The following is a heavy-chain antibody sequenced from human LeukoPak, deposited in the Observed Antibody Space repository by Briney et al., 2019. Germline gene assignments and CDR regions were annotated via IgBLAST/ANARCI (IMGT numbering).Heavy chain of an antibody. Sequence: SETLSLTGTVSGGSISSNSYYWGWIRQPPGKGLEWIGIIYYSGSTYYNPSLKNRLTISVDTSKNQFSLKLSSVTAADTAVYYCARTRYYYGSRSYGAPYYFDYWGQGTLVTVSS. CDR1: GGSISSNSYY. CDR2: IYYSGST. J-gene: IGHJ4*02. V-gene: IGHV4-39*01. CDR3: ARTRYYYGSRSYGAPYYFDY. D-gene: IGHD3-10*01.